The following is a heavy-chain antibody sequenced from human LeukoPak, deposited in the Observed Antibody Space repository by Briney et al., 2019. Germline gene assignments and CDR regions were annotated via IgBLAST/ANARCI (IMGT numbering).Heavy chain of an antibody. Sequence: PSETLSLTCTVSGGSISSSSYYWGWIRQPPGKGLEWIGSIYYSGSTYYNPSLKSRVTISVDTSKNQFSLKLSSVTAADTAVYYCAREGVRGVIITRECDYWGQGTLVTVSS. V-gene: IGHV4-39*02. CDR2: IYYSGST. CDR3: AREGVRGVIITRECDY. CDR1: GGSISSSSYY. J-gene: IGHJ4*02. D-gene: IGHD3-10*01.